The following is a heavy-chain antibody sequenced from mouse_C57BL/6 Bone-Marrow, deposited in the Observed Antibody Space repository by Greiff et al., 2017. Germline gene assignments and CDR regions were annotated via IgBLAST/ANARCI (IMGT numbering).Heavy chain of an antibody. D-gene: IGHD3-2*02. CDR2: IDPSDSET. V-gene: IGHV1-52*01. CDR1: GYTFTSYW. J-gene: IGHJ3*01. Sequence: QVQLKQPGAELVRPGSSVKLSCKASGYTFTSYWMHWVKQRPIQGLEWIGNIDPSDSETHYNQKFKDKATLTVDKSSSTAYMQLSSLTSEDSAVYYCARDSSGYGAYWGQGTLVTVSA. CDR3: ARDSSGYGAY.